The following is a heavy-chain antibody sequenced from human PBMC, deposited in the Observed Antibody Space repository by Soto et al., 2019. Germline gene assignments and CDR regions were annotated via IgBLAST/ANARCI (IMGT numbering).Heavy chain of an antibody. V-gene: IGHV1-2*02. CDR2: IDLDIGDT. CDR1: GHTFTGHH. D-gene: IGHD2-21*02. Sequence: QVQMVQSGAEVKKPGASVKVSCKASGHTFTGHHMHWVRQAPGQGLEWMGLIDLDIGDTKYAQKFQGRVTXXXXXXITTAYMELRGLRSDDTAVYYCALEPTGTAGFDYWGQGTLVTVSS. J-gene: IGHJ4*02. CDR3: ALEPTGTAGFDY.